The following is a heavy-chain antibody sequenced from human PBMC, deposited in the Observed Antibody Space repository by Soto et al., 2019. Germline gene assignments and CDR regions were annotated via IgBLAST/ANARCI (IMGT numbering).Heavy chain of an antibody. D-gene: IGHD3-22*01. CDR1: GGSISSGDYY. CDR3: ARVLVITNWFDP. CDR2: IYYSGST. Sequence: QVQLQESGPGLVKPSQTLSLTCTVSGGSISSGDYYWSWIRQPPGKGLEWIGYIYYSGSTYYNPSLNSRVTISVDTSKNQFSLKMSSVTAADTAVYYCARVLVITNWFDPWGQGTLVTVSS. V-gene: IGHV4-30-4*01. J-gene: IGHJ5*02.